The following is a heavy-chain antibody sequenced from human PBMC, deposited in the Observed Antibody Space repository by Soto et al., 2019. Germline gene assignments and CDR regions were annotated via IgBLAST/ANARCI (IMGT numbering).Heavy chain of an antibody. D-gene: IGHD6-6*01. CDR2: INPNTGGT. Sequence: GAAVQVSHKPSGYTFTGYYIHWVRQAPGQGLECMGWINPNTGGTKYAQKFQGRVAMTRDTSISTAYMELSWLTSDDTAIYYCARSTSTIGARLDSWGQGTLVTVSS. CDR3: ARSTSTIGARLDS. J-gene: IGHJ4*02. CDR1: GYTFTGYY. V-gene: IGHV1-2*02.